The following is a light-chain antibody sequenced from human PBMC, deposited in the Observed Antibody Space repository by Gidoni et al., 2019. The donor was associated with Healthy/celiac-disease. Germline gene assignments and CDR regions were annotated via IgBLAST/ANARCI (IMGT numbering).Light chain of an antibody. V-gene: IGKV1-5*03. CDR2: KAS. CDR1: QSISSW. Sequence: DIQMTQSPSTLSASVGDRVTITCRASQSISSWLAWYQQKPGKAPKLLIYKASSLESGLPSRSSCSGSGTEFTLTICRLQPDDFSTYYCQQYNSYPYTFGQXTKLEIK. J-gene: IGKJ2*01. CDR3: QQYNSYPYT.